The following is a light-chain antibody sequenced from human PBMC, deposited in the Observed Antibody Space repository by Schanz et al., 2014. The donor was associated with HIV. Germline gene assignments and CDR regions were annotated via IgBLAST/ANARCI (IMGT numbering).Light chain of an antibody. V-gene: IGLV2-8*01. CDR1: SSDVGYYNY. CDR2: EVS. J-gene: IGLJ3*02. Sequence: QSALTQPPSASGSPGQSVTISCTGTSSDVGYYNYVSWYQQHPGKAPKLMIYEVSKRPSGVPDRFSGSKSGNTASLTISGLQAEDEADYYCSSYTSSSTPWVFGGGTKVTVL. CDR3: SSYTSSSTPWV.